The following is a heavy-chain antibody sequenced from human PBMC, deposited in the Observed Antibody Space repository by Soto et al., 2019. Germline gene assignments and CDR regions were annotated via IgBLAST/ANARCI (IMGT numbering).Heavy chain of an antibody. Sequence: QVQLQESGPGLVKPSGTLSLTCAVSSGSISSSNWWSWVRQPPGKGLEWIGEAYHSGYTNYKPSRESRVTISVDKSKNQFSLNLRSVTAADTAVYYCAREAARKFDYWGQVILVTVSS. CDR1: SGSISSSNW. V-gene: IGHV4-4*02. J-gene: IGHJ4*02. CDR3: AREAARKFDY. CDR2: AYHSGYT.